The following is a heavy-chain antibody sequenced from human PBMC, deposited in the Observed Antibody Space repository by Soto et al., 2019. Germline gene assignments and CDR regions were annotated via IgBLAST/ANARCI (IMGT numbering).Heavy chain of an antibody. CDR3: AKSQEIGTHFFDS. J-gene: IGHJ4*02. CDR2: ISTAGDT. Sequence: GESLKISCEASGFTFSGFDMHWVRQPTGKGLEWVSSISTAGDTYYAVSVKGRFTISRDNAKNSLSLQMNSLRAGDMAVYFCAKSQEIGTHFFDSWGQGTQVTVSS. V-gene: IGHV3-13*01. CDR1: GFTFSGFD. D-gene: IGHD6-13*01.